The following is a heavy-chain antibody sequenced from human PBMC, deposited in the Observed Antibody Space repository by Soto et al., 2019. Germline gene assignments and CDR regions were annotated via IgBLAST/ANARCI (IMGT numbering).Heavy chain of an antibody. CDR2: IWYDGSNK. CDR1: GFTFSSYG. V-gene: IGHV3-33*01. CDR3: ARDDGYYYVLGAFDI. J-gene: IGHJ3*02. D-gene: IGHD3-22*01. Sequence: GGSLRLSCAASGFTFSSYGMHWVRQAPGKGLEWVAVIWYDGSNKYYADSVKGRFTISRDNSKNTLYLQMNSLRAEDTAVYYCARDDGYYYVLGAFDIWGQGTMVTV.